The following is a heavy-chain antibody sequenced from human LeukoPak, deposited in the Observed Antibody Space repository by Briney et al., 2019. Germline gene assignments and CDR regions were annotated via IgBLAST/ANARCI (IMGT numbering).Heavy chain of an antibody. V-gene: IGHV3-23*01. Sequence: GGSLRLSCAASGFTFSSYAMSWVRQAPGKGLEWVSGISGSGDSTYYADSVKGRFTISRDNSKNTLYLLMNSLRAEDTAVYYCAGWSGYKDYWGQGTLVTVSS. J-gene: IGHJ4*02. CDR3: AGWSGYKDY. D-gene: IGHD3-3*01. CDR1: GFTFSSYA. CDR2: ISGSGDST.